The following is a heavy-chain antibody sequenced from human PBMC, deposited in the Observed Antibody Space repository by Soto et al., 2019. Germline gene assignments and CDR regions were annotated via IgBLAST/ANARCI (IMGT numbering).Heavy chain of an antibody. V-gene: IGHV3-23*01. D-gene: IGHD6-19*01. J-gene: IGHJ4*02. CDR3: AEDGGIAEAAYFDY. Sequence: EVQLLESGGGLVQPGGSLRLSCAASGFTFSSYAMSWVRQAPGQGLEWVSAISGSGGRTYYADSVNGRFTISRDNSMNRLDLQMNSMRAGGTAVYYCAEDGGIAEAAYFDYWGQGSLVTVSS. CDR2: ISGSGGRT. CDR1: GFTFSSYA.